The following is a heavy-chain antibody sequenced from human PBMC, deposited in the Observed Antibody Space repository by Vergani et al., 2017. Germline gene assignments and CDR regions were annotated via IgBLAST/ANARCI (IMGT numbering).Heavy chain of an antibody. CDR3: ARDWPEPYNWNHGETPAFDI. J-gene: IGHJ3*02. CDR2: ISAYNGNT. Sequence: QVQLVQSGAEVKKPGASVKVSCKASGYTFTSYGISWVRQAPGQGLEWMGWISAYNGNTNYAQKLQGRVTMTTDTSTSTAYMERRSLRSDDTAVYDCARDWPEPYNWNHGETPAFDIWGQGTMVTVSS. D-gene: IGHD1-14*01. V-gene: IGHV1-18*01. CDR1: GYTFTSYG.